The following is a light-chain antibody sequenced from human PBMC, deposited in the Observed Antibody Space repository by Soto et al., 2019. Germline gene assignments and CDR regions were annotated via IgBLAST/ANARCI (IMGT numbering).Light chain of an antibody. CDR3: QQRGNWPLT. V-gene: IGKV3-11*01. J-gene: IGKJ4*01. Sequence: ETVLTQSPAALSLSPGERATLSCRASQSVSSYLAWYQQKPGQAPRLLIHDASNRAAGIPARFSGSGSGTDFTLTISSLEPEDFAVYYCQQRGNWPLTFGGGTKVEIK. CDR1: QSVSSY. CDR2: DAS.